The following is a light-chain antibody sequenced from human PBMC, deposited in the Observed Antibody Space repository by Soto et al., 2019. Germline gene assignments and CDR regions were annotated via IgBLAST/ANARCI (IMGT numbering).Light chain of an antibody. J-gene: IGLJ1*01. CDR3: SSYTSSSTPYV. V-gene: IGLV2-14*01. Sequence: QSALTQPASVSGSPGQSIAISCTGTSGDVGRYNYVSWYQQHPGKAPKLMIYDVNNRPSGVSNRFSGSKSGSTASLTISGLQAEDEADYYCSSYTSSSTPYVFGTGTKVTVL. CDR2: DVN. CDR1: SGDVGRYNY.